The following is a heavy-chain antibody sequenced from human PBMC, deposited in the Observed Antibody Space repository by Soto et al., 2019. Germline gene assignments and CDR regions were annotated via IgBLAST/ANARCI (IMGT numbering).Heavy chain of an antibody. CDR2: ISYDGSNK. Sequence: GGSLRLSCAASGFTFSSYGMHWVRQAPGKGLEWVAVISYDGSNKYYADSVKGRFTISRDNSKNTLYLQMNSLRAEDTAVYYCAKDQGNYNYYYYMDVWGKGTTVTVSS. CDR1: GFTFSSYG. CDR3: AKDQGNYNYYYYMDV. V-gene: IGHV3-30*18. J-gene: IGHJ6*03. D-gene: IGHD1-1*01.